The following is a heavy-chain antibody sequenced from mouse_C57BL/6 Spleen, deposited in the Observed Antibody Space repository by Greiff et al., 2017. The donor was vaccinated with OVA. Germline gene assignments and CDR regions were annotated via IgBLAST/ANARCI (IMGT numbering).Heavy chain of an antibody. V-gene: IGHV5-17*01. Sequence: EVKVVESGGGLVKPGGSLKLSCAASGFTFSDYGMHWVRQAPEKGLEWVAYISSGSSTIYYADTVKGRFTISRDNAKNTLFLQMTSRRSEDTAMYYCARKNYGSRAYYFDYWGQGTTLTVSS. D-gene: IGHD1-1*01. CDR2: ISSGSSTI. J-gene: IGHJ2*01. CDR3: ARKNYGSRAYYFDY. CDR1: GFTFSDYG.